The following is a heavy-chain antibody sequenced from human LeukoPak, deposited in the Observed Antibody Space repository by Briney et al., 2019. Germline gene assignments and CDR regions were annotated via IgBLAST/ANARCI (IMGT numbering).Heavy chain of an antibody. J-gene: IGHJ4*02. Sequence: SETLSLTCAVYGGSFSGYYWSWIRQPPGKGLEWIGEINHSGSTNYNPSLKSRVTISVGTSKNQFSLKLSSVTAADTAVYYCARGLISATEPFDYWGQGTLVTVSS. CDR3: ARGLISATEPFDY. CDR2: INHSGST. V-gene: IGHV4-34*01. D-gene: IGHD1-14*01. CDR1: GGSFSGYY.